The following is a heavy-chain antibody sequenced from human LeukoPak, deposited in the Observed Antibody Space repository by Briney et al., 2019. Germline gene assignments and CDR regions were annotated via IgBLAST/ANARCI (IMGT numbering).Heavy chain of an antibody. V-gene: IGHV3-7*03. CDR3: AKTVKSIAVAGEGRY. Sequence: GGSLRLSCAASRFIFSSYWMSWVRQAPGKGLEWVANIKQDGSEKYYVDSVKGRFTISRDNVKNSLYLQMNSLRAEDTAVYYCAKTVKSIAVAGEGRYWGQGTLVTVSS. CDR1: RFIFSSYW. D-gene: IGHD6-19*01. CDR2: IKQDGSEK. J-gene: IGHJ4*02.